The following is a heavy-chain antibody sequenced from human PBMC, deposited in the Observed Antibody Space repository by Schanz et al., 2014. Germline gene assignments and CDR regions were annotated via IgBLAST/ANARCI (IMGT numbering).Heavy chain of an antibody. J-gene: IGHJ5*02. CDR2: INVGNGNM. CDR3: ARGPLGTSP. D-gene: IGHD5-12*01. Sequence: QVQLVQSGAEVKKPGASVKVSCKASGYTFTSYSIHWVRQAPGQGLEWMGWINVGNGNMKYSQKFQGRVTITRDTSTITAYMELTSLRSEDTAVYYCARGPLGTSPWGQGTLVTVSS. V-gene: IGHV1-3*01. CDR1: GYTFTSYS.